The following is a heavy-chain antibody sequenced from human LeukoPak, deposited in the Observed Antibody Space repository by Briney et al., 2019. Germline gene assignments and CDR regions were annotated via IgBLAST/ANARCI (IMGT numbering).Heavy chain of an antibody. CDR3: AREDFYDSGSNDY. D-gene: IGHD3-22*01. Sequence: GASVKVSCKASGYTFTGYYMHWVRQAPGQGLEWMGWINPNSGGTNYAQKFQGRATITRNTSISTAYMELSSLRSEDTAVYYCAREDFYDSGSNDYWGQGTLVTVSS. J-gene: IGHJ4*02. V-gene: IGHV1-2*02. CDR1: GYTFTGYY. CDR2: INPNSGGT.